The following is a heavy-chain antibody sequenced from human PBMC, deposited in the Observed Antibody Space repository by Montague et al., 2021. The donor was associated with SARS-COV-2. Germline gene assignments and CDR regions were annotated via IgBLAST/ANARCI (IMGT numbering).Heavy chain of an antibody. CDR1: GGCISSSSYY. CDR2: IYYSGST. D-gene: IGHD3-22*01. J-gene: IGHJ3*02. V-gene: IGHV4-39*01. Sequence: SETLSLTCTGFGGCISSSSYYWGWMRQTPGKGLEWIGSIYYSGSTYYNPSLKSLVTISVDTSKNQFSLKLSSVTAADTAVYYCARFPTSYYYDSKAAPATPDAFDIWGQGTMVTVSS. CDR3: ARFPTSYYYDSKAAPATPDAFDI.